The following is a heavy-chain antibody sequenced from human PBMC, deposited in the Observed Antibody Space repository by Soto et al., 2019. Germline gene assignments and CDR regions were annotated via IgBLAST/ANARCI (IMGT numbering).Heavy chain of an antibody. CDR1: GGSISSGDYY. D-gene: IGHD3-9*01. J-gene: IGHJ6*02. Sequence: SETLSLTCTVSGGSISSGDYYWSWIRQPPGKGLEWIGYIYYSGSTYYNPSLKSRVTISVDTSKNQFSLKLSSVTAADTAVYYCARAHDYVILTGYIYYYGMDVWGQATTVTVSS. V-gene: IGHV4-30-4*01. CDR2: IYYSGST. CDR3: ARAHDYVILTGYIYYYGMDV.